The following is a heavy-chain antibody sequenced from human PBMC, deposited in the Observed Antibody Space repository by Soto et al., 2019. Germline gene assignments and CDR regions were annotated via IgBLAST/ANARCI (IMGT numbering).Heavy chain of an antibody. Sequence: GGSLRLSCAASGFTLSSYAMHWVRQAPGKGLEWVAVISYDGSNKYYADSVRGRFTISRDNSKNTLYLQMNSLRAEDTAVYYCARDRWLLLIKPLAEADAFDIWGQGTMVTVSS. CDR2: ISYDGSNK. CDR3: ARDRWLLLIKPLAEADAFDI. D-gene: IGHD2-15*01. V-gene: IGHV3-30-3*01. J-gene: IGHJ3*02. CDR1: GFTLSSYA.